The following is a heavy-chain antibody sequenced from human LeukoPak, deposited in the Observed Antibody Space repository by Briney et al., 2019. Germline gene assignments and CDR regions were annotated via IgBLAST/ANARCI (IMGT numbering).Heavy chain of an antibody. CDR1: GFTFSSYS. Sequence: GGSLRLSWAPSGFTFSSYSMNWVRQAPGKGLEWVSYISYSSSTMYYADSVKGRFTISRDNAKNSPYLQMNSLRDEDTAVYYCARAVAGIDYWGQGTLVTVSS. D-gene: IGHD6-19*01. CDR3: ARAVAGIDY. V-gene: IGHV3-48*02. J-gene: IGHJ4*02. CDR2: ISYSSSTM.